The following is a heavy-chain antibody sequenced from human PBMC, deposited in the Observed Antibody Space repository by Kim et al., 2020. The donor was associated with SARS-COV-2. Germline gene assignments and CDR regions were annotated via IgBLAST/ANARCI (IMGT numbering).Heavy chain of an antibody. V-gene: IGHV3-30*02. CDR3: AKEGGVGLELRGFDY. J-gene: IGHJ4*02. Sequence: DSGKGRFTISRDNAKNTLYLQMNSLRAEDTAVYYCAKEGGVGLELRGFDYWGQGTLVTVSS. D-gene: IGHD1-7*01.